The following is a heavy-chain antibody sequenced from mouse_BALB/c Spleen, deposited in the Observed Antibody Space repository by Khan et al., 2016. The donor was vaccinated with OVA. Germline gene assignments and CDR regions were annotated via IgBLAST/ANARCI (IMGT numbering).Heavy chain of an antibody. J-gene: IGHJ4*01. CDR1: GYTFTSYY. CDR3: ARWGGNYPSYAMDY. Sequence: QVQLKESGPELVKPGASVRISCKASGYTFTSYYIHWVKQRPGQGLEWIGWIYPGNVNTKYNEKFKGKATLTADTSSSTAYMQLSSLTSEDSVVYFCARWGGNYPSYAMDYWGQGTSVTVSS. CDR2: IYPGNVNT. V-gene: IGHV1S56*01. D-gene: IGHD2-1*01.